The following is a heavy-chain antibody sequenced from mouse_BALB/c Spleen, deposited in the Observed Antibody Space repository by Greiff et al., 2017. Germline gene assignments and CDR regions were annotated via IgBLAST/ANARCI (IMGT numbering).Heavy chain of an antibody. D-gene: IGHD1-1*01. CDR3: ARDYGSSYPHWYFDV. CDR2: INPNNGGT. Sequence: VQLQHSGPELVKPGASVKIPCKASGYTFTDYNMDWVKQSHGKSLEWIGDINPNNGGTIYNQKFKGKATLTVDKSSSTAYMELRSLTSEDTAVYYCARDYGSSYPHWYFDVWGAGTTVTVSS. CDR1: GYTFTDYN. J-gene: IGHJ1*01. V-gene: IGHV1-18*01.